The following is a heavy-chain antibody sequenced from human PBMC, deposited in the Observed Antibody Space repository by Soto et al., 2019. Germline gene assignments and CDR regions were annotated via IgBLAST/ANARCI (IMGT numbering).Heavy chain of an antibody. D-gene: IGHD3-16*01. CDR1: GFTFSRYS. J-gene: IGHJ4*02. CDR2: IYSDDHRT. Sequence: AGGSLRLSCAASGFTFSRYSMNGVRQAPGKGLEWVSGIYSDDHRTAYADSVKGRFTISRDDTKNSLYLQMNSLRPEDTAFYYCIKDTTPGGLDYWGRPILVTVSS. V-gene: IGHV3-20*04. CDR3: IKDTTPGGLDY.